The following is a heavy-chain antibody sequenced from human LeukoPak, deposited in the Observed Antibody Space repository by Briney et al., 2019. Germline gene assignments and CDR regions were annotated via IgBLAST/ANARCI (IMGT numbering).Heavy chain of an antibody. J-gene: IGHJ4*02. Sequence: SETLSLTCAVSGYSISSGYYWGWIRQPPGKGLEWIGSIYHSGSTYYNPSLKGRVTISVDTSKNQFSLKLSSVTAADTAVYYCARVTTDYFDYWGQGTLVTVSS. V-gene: IGHV4-38-2*01. CDR2: IYHSGST. CDR3: ARVTTDYFDY. D-gene: IGHD4-17*01. CDR1: GYSISSGYY.